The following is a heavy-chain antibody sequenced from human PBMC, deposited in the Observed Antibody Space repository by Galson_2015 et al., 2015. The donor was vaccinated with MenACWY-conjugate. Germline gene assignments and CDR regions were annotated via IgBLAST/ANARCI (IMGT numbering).Heavy chain of an antibody. D-gene: IGHD2-15*01. CDR1: GVTVSTYD. Sequence: SVKVSCTAPGVTVSTYDIRWLRQAPGKGLEWLGRIIYNIAKQRYGEYVRGRVTISGDKVTSTLYMQMDSLTSEDTAVYYCANRDCSHASCSLDPWGQGTLVTVSS. CDR2: IIYNIAKQ. J-gene: IGHJ5*02. CDR3: ANRDCSHASCSLDP. V-gene: IGHV1-69*04.